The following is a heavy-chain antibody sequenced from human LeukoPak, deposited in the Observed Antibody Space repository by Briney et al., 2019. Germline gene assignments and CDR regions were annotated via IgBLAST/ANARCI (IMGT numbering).Heavy chain of an antibody. CDR3: TRRDYYDSSGATYYMDG. D-gene: IGHD3-22*01. CDR1: GFTFDDYG. Sequence: GGSLRLSCAASGFTFDDYGMSWVRQVPGKGLEWVSSISSSSSHIYYADSVKGRFTISRDNAKNSLYLQMNSLRAEDTAVYYCTRRDYYDSSGATYYMDGWGKGTTVTVSS. V-gene: IGHV3-21*01. J-gene: IGHJ6*03. CDR2: ISSSSSHI.